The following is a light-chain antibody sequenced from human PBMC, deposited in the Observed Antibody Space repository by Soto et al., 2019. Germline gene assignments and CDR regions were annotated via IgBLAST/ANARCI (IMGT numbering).Light chain of an antibody. CDR3: LLYFGSAELV. V-gene: IGLV7-43*01. CDR2: STS. Sequence: QAVVIQEPSLTVSPGGTVTLTCTSSTGTVNSGHYPNWFQQRPGQAPKALIYSTSNKYSWTPDHFSGSLLGGKAALTLSGEQPEDEADYFCLLYFGSAELVFGGGTKLTVL. CDR1: TGTVNSGHY. J-gene: IGLJ2*01.